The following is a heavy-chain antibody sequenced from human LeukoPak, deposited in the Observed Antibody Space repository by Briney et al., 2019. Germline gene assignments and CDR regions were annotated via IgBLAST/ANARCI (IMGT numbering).Heavy chain of an antibody. CDR3: ASLGRPYCGGDCYPVDY. V-gene: IGHV4-39*01. J-gene: IGHJ4*02. Sequence: SETLSLTCTVSGGSISSSSYYWGWIHQPPGKGLEWIGSIYYSGSTYYNPSLKSRVTISVDTSKNQFSLKLSSVTAADTAVYYCASLGRPYCGGDCYPVDYWGQGTLVTVSS. CDR1: GGSISSSSYY. CDR2: IYYSGST. D-gene: IGHD2-21*02.